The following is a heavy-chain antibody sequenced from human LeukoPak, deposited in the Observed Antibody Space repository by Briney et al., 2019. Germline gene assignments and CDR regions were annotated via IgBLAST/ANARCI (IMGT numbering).Heavy chain of an antibody. J-gene: IGHJ5*02. Sequence: GGSLRLSCAASGFTFSTYAMSWVRQAPGKGLEWVSAISASGSGGSTYYADAVKGRFTISRDNSKNTLYLQMNSLRAEDTAVYYCAKDREYCSSTSCLPMGWFDPWGQGTLVTVSS. D-gene: IGHD2-2*01. CDR2: ISASGSGGST. CDR1: GFTFSTYA. V-gene: IGHV3-23*01. CDR3: AKDREYCSSTSCLPMGWFDP.